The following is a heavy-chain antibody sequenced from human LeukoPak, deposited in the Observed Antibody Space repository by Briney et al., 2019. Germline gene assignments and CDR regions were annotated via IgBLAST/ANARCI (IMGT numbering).Heavy chain of an antibody. Sequence: ASVKVSCKASGGTFSSYAISWVRQAPGQGLEWMGRIIPILGIANYAQKFQGRVTITADKSTSTAYMELSSLRSEDTAVYYCARGPYSGSYYYYYGMDVWGQGTTVTVSS. CDR3: ARGPYSGSYYYYYGMDV. CDR1: GGTFSSYA. CDR2: IIPILGIA. D-gene: IGHD1-26*01. V-gene: IGHV1-69*04. J-gene: IGHJ6*02.